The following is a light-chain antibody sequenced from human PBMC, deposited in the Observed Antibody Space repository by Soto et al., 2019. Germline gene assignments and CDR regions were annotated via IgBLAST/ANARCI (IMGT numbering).Light chain of an antibody. CDR3: CSYAGTFTYV. CDR2: DVY. Sequence: QSVLTQPHSVSASPGQSVTISCTGTSSDVGTYSYVSWYQQHPGKAPKLMIFDVYKRPSGVPDRFSGSKSGNTASLTLSGLQAEDEADYFCCSYAGTFTYVFGTGTKVTVL. V-gene: IGLV2-11*01. J-gene: IGLJ1*01. CDR1: SSDVGTYSY.